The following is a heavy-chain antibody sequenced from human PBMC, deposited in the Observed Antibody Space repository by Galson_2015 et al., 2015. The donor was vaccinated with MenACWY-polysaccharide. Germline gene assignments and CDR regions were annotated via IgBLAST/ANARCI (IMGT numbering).Heavy chain of an antibody. CDR2: ISDSDGRT. V-gene: IGHV3-23*01. CDR3: AKAHIAARPDRRMVYYYYMDV. J-gene: IGHJ6*03. CDR1: GFTFSSYA. D-gene: IGHD6-6*01. Sequence: SLSISCAASGFTFSSYAMNWVRQAPGKGLEWVSAISDSDGRTYYADSVKGRFTISRDNSRNRLYLQMNSMRAEDTAVYYCAKAHIAARPDRRMVYYYYMDVWGKGTTVTVSS.